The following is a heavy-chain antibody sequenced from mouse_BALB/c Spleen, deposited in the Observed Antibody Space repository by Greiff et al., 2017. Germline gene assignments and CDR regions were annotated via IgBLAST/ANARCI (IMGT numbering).Heavy chain of an antibody. Sequence: QVQLQQPGAELVRPGASVKLSCKASGYTFTSYWMNWVKQRPEQGLEWIGRIDPYDSETHYNQKFKDKAILTVDKSSSTAYMQLSSLTSEDSAVYFCARGGFITTVVAPFAYWGQGTLVTVSA. D-gene: IGHD1-1*01. J-gene: IGHJ3*01. CDR2: IDPYDSET. V-gene: IGHV1-52*01. CDR1: GYTFTSYW. CDR3: ARGGFITTVVAPFAY.